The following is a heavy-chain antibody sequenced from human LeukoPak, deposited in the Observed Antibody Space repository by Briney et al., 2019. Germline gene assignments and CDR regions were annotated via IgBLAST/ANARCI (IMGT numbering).Heavy chain of an antibody. CDR3: AKALTSGWYLDAFNI. CDR1: GFTFSSCG. V-gene: IGHV3-30*18. Sequence: GGSLLLSCAASGFTFSSCGMHWVRQAPGKGLEWVAVISYDGSNKYYADSVKGRFTISRDNSKDTLFLEMNSLRAEDTAVYYCAKALTSGWYLDAFNIWGQGTMVTVSS. D-gene: IGHD6-19*01. CDR2: ISYDGSNK. J-gene: IGHJ3*02.